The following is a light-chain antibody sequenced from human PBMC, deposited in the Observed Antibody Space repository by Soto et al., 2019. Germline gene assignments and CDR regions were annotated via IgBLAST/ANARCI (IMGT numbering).Light chain of an antibody. CDR1: QSISSY. J-gene: IGKJ5*01. Sequence: DIQMTQSPSSLSASVGDRVTITCRASQSISSYLNWYQQKPGKAPKILIYAASSLQSGVPSRFSGSGSGKDFTLTISSLQPEDFATYYCQQSYNFPRTFGQGTRLEIK. CDR2: AAS. CDR3: QQSYNFPRT. V-gene: IGKV1-39*01.